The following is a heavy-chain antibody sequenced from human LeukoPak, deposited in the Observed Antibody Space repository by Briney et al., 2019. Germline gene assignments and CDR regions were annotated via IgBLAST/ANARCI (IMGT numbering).Heavy chain of an antibody. D-gene: IGHD4-17*01. Sequence: PGGSLRLSCAASGFTFSDYYMSWIRQAPGKGLEWVSYISSSGSTIYYADSVKGRFTISRDNAKNSLYLQMNSLRAEDTAVYYCASAEDSGDYNAFDIWGQGTMVTVSS. CDR2: ISSSGSTI. CDR1: GFTFSDYY. CDR3: ASAEDSGDYNAFDI. V-gene: IGHV3-11*01. J-gene: IGHJ3*02.